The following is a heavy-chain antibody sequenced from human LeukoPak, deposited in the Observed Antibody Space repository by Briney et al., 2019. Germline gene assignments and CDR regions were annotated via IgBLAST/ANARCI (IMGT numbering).Heavy chain of an antibody. Sequence: GESLKISCKGSGYSFTSYWIGWVRQMPGKGLEWMGIIYPGDSDTRYSPSFQGQVTISADKSISTAYLQWSSLKASDTAMYYCARPRTVLLWFGELLGDAFDIWGQGTMVTVSS. CDR2: IYPGDSDT. CDR1: GYSFTSYW. J-gene: IGHJ3*02. D-gene: IGHD3-10*01. CDR3: ARPRTVLLWFGELLGDAFDI. V-gene: IGHV5-51*01.